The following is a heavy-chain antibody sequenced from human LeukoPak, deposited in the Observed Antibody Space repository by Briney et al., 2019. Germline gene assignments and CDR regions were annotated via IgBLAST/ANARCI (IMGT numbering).Heavy chain of an antibody. Sequence: ASVKVSCKASGYTFTGYYMHWVRQAPGQGLEWMGWINPNSGGTNYAQKFQGRVTMTRDTSISTVYMELSSLRSEDTAVYYCAREGVEGGAYYFDYWGQGTLVTVSS. D-gene: IGHD1-1*01. CDR3: AREGVEGGAYYFDY. J-gene: IGHJ4*02. V-gene: IGHV1-2*02. CDR1: GYTFTGYY. CDR2: INPNSGGT.